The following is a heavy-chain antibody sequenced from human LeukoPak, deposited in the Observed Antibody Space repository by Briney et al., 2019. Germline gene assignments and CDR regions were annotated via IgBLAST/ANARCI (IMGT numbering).Heavy chain of an antibody. J-gene: IGHJ2*01. CDR2: INHSGST. CDR3: AREGPWYFDL. CDR1: GGSFSGYY. Sequence: PSETLSLTCAVYGGSFSGYYWSWIRQPPGKGLEWIGEINHSGSTNYNPSLKSRVTISVDRSKNQFSLKLSSVTAADTAVYYCAREGPWYFDLWGRGTLVTVSS. V-gene: IGHV4-34*01.